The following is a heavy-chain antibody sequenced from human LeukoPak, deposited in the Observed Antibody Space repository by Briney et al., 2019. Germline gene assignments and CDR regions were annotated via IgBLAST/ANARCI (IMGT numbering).Heavy chain of an antibody. CDR1: GGIFSSYA. J-gene: IGHJ4*02. Sequence: ASVKVSCKASGGIFSSYAISWVRQAPGKGLEWMGGFDPEDGETIYAQKFQGRVTMTEDTSTDTAYMELSSLRSEDTAVYYCATNSESYDSSGYLIFYWGQGTLVTVSS. D-gene: IGHD3-22*01. CDR2: FDPEDGET. CDR3: ATNSESYDSSGYLIFY. V-gene: IGHV1-24*01.